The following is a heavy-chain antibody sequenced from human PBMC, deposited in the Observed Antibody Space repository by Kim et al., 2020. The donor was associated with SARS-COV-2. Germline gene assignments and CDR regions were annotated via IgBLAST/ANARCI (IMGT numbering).Heavy chain of an antibody. D-gene: IGHD6-19*01. Sequence: GGSLRLSCAASGFTFSSYAMTWVRQAPGKGLEWVSSISGSGGDTYYADSVKGRFTISRDNSKNTLYLQMNSLRAEDTAVYYCAKDRGAYRSGWYKGGYYFDYWGPGTLVTVSS. CDR3: AKDRGAYRSGWYKGGYYFDY. V-gene: IGHV3-23*01. J-gene: IGHJ4*02. CDR2: ISGSGGDT. CDR1: GFTFSSYA.